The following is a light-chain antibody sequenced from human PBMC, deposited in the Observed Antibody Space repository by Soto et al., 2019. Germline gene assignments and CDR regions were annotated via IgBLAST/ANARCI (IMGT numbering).Light chain of an antibody. J-gene: IGKJ1*01. Sequence: IQMTQSPSSLSASVGDRVTITCRASQTIDKYLNWYQHIPGRAPKLLIYGASSLQSGVPTRFSGSGGGTYFTLTISSLQHEDFATYYWQKSYSSPGTFGRGTRVE. CDR2: GAS. CDR3: QKSYSSPGT. V-gene: IGKV1-39*01. CDR1: QTIDKY.